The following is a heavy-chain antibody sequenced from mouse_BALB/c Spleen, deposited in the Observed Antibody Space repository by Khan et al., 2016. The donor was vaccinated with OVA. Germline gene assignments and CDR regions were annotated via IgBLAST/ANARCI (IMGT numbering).Heavy chain of an antibody. J-gene: IGHJ3*01. CDR3: ARHLTGSFAY. CDR2: ISSGGDYT. V-gene: IGHV5-6*01. D-gene: IGHD4-1*01. Sequence: EVELVESGGDLVKPGGSLKLSCAASGFTFSSYSMSWVRQTPDKRLEWVATISSGGDYTYYPDSVKGRFTIYSDNAKKTLYLQMSSLKSEDTAMYYCARHLTGSFAYWGQGTLVTVSA. CDR1: GFTFSSYS.